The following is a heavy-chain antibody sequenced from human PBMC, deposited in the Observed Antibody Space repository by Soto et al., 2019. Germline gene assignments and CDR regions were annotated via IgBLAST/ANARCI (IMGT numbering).Heavy chain of an antibody. Sequence: SETLSLTCTVSRGSISSGDYYWSWIRQPPGKGLEWIGYIYYSGSTYYNPSLKSRVTISVDTSKNQFSLKLSSVTAADTAVYYCARGRAVAGTNWGQGTLVTVSS. CDR3: ARGRAVAGTN. CDR1: RGSISSGDYY. CDR2: IYYSGST. V-gene: IGHV4-30-4*01. J-gene: IGHJ4*02. D-gene: IGHD6-19*01.